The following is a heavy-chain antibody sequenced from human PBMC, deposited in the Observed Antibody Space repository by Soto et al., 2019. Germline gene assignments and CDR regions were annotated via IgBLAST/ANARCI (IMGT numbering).Heavy chain of an antibody. V-gene: IGHV4-31*03. D-gene: IGHD2-15*01. J-gene: IGHJ3*01. CDR3: ARVGRLGVVGATPGFDF. CDR2: IYYRGST. CDR1: GGSISSTDHF. Sequence: QVQLQESGPGLVQPSQTLSLTCSVSGGSISSTDHFWSWIRHHPGKGLEWIGHIYYRGSTYYNSSLKSRLSISVDTSKNHFALKLSSVTAADSAVYYCARVGRLGVVGATPGFDFWGQGALVTVSS.